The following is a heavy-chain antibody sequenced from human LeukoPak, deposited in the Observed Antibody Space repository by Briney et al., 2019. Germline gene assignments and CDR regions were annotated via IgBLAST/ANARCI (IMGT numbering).Heavy chain of an antibody. Sequence: ASVKVSCKASGYTFTSYGISWVRQAPGQGLEWMGWISAYNGNTNYAQKLQGRVTMTTDTSTSTAYMELRSLRSDDTAVHYCASSGDNSGSYRGLRYWGQGTLVTASS. D-gene: IGHD1-26*01. CDR2: ISAYNGNT. CDR3: ASSGDNSGSYRGLRY. J-gene: IGHJ4*02. V-gene: IGHV1-18*01. CDR1: GYTFTSYG.